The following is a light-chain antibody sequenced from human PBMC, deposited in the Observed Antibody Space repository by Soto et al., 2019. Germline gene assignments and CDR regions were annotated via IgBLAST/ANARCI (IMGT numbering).Light chain of an antibody. CDR2: GVS. J-gene: IGKJ5*01. Sequence: DIVLTHSPGTLSLSPLERATLSCIAGQSFRSSYLAWYQQKPGQAPRLLIYGVSSRATGIADRFSGSGSGTDFTLTISRLEPEDFVVYYCQQYGSSPLTFGQGTRLEIK. CDR1: QSFRSSY. CDR3: QQYGSSPLT. V-gene: IGKV3-20*01.